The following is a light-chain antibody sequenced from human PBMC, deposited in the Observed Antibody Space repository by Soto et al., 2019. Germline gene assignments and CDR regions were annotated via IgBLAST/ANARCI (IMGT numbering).Light chain of an antibody. J-gene: IGKJ3*01. CDR1: QSVSSSY. Sequence: EIVLTQSPGTLSLSPGETATLSCRASQSVSSSYLAWYQHKPGQAPRLLIYGASTRATGIPDRFSGSGSGTDFTLTISRLEPEDFAVYYCQQFGSPFTFGPGTKVDLK. V-gene: IGKV3-20*01. CDR2: GAS. CDR3: QQFGSPFT.